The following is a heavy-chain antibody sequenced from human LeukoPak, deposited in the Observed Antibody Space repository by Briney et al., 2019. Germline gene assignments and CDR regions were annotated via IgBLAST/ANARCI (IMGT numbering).Heavy chain of an antibody. V-gene: IGHV3-11*04. J-gene: IGHJ4*02. CDR2: ISGTGTTI. D-gene: IGHD3-22*01. CDR3: AVQITMIVVVPYFDY. Sequence: GGSLRLSCAASGLTFSDYYMTWIRQAPGKGLEGVSSISGTGTTIYSADSVRGRFTVSRGNARNSLFLHMNSLRAEDTAVYYCAVQITMIVVVPYFDYWGQGTLVTVSS. CDR1: GLTFSDYY.